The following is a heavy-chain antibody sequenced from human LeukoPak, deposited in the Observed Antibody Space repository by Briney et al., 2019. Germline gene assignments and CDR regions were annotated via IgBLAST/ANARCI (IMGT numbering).Heavy chain of an antibody. Sequence: ASVKVSCKPSGYTFTTFPINWVRQAPGQGLEWMGWINTTTGNPTYAQGLTGQFVFSLDTSVSTAYLQITSPKTEDIGVYYCARGHDTTGYFAYWGQGSLVTVSS. CDR2: INTTTGNP. J-gene: IGHJ4*02. D-gene: IGHD3-9*01. CDR1: GYTFTTFP. V-gene: IGHV7-4-1*02. CDR3: ARGHDTTGYFAY.